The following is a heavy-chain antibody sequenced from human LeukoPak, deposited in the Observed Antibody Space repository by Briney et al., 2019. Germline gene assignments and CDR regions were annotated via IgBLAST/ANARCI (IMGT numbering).Heavy chain of an antibody. D-gene: IGHD1-26*01. V-gene: IGHV5-51*01. Sequence: GESLKISCKGSGYSFTSYWIGWVRQMPGKGLEWMGIIYPGDSDTRYSPSFQGQVTISADKSISTAYLQWSSLKASDTAMYYCARQGWGLLKGGAFDIWGQGTMVTVSS. CDR2: IYPGDSDT. CDR1: GYSFTSYW. CDR3: ARQGWGLLKGGAFDI. J-gene: IGHJ3*02.